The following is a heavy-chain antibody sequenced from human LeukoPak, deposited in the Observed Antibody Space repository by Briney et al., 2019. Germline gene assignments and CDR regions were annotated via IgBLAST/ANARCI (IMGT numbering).Heavy chain of an antibody. J-gene: IGHJ4*02. D-gene: IGHD3-10*01. CDR1: GGSFSAFH. CDR2: MKQSGTP. CDR3: ASRPFLYGFRTYFDN. Sequence: SETLSLTCAVYGGSFSAFHWNWIHQSPAKGLEWLGEMKQSGTPRYNPSLQSRVTISVDKSKNQFSLNARSVTAADTAVYYCASRPFLYGFRTYFDNWAQGTLVTVSS. V-gene: IGHV4-34*01.